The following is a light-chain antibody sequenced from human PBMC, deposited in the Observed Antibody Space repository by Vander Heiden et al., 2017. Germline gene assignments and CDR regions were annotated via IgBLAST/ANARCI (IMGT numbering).Light chain of an antibody. CDR1: QGISSY. Sequence: DIQLTQSPSFLSASVGDRVTITCRASQGISSYLAWCQQKPGKAPKLLIYAASTLQSGVPSRFSGSGSGTEFTLTISSLHPEDFATYYCQQRNSYSLTFGGGTKVEIK. CDR3: QQRNSYSLT. J-gene: IGKJ4*01. CDR2: AAS. V-gene: IGKV1-9*01.